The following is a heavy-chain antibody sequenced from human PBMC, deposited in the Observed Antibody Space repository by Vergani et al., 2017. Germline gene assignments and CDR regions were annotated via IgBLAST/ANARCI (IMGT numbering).Heavy chain of an antibody. D-gene: IGHD3-10*01. CDR2: ISRSSSTI. CDR1: GSTFSSYA. Sequence: EVQLVESGGGLVQPGGSLRLSCAASGSTFSSYAMNWVRQAPGKGLEWVSYISRSSSTIYYADSVKGRFTISRDNSKNTLYLQMNSLRAEDTAVYYCAKRSVTMVRGVAYYYGMDVWGQGTTVTVSS. CDR3: AKRSVTMVRGVAYYYGMDV. J-gene: IGHJ6*02. V-gene: IGHV3-48*01.